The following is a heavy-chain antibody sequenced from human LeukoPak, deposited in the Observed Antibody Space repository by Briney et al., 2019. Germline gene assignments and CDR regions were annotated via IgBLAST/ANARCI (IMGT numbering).Heavy chain of an antibody. Sequence: GGSLRLSCAASGFTFSSYGMSWVRQAPGKGLEWVSAISGSGGSTYYADSVKGRFTISRDNSKNTLYLQMNSLRVEDTAVYYCAKVRWDNSGWYYSDSWGQGTLVTVSS. J-gene: IGHJ4*02. CDR2: ISGSGGST. CDR3: AKVRWDNSGWYYSDS. D-gene: IGHD6-19*01. CDR1: GFTFSSYG. V-gene: IGHV3-23*01.